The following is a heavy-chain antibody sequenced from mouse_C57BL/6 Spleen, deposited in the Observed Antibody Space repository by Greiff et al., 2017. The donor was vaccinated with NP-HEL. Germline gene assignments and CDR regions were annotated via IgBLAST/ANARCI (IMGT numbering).Heavy chain of an antibody. CDR1: GFTFSDYG. Sequence: DVKLVESGGGLVKPGGSLKLSCAASGFTFSDYGMHWVRQAPEKGLEWVAYISSGSSTIYYADTVKGRFTISRDNAKNTLFLQMTSQRSEDTAMYYCARHRPDYWGQGTTLTVSS. V-gene: IGHV5-17*01. D-gene: IGHD2-14*01. J-gene: IGHJ2*01. CDR2: ISSGSSTI. CDR3: ARHRPDY.